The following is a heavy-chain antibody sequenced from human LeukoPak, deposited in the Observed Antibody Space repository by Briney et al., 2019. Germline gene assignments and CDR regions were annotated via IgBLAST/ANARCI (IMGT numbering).Heavy chain of an antibody. CDR3: ARADYDSSGPDY. D-gene: IGHD3-22*01. CDR2: ISSSSSYI. J-gene: IGHJ4*02. V-gene: IGHV3-21*01. CDR1: GFTFSSYS. Sequence: PGRSLRLSRAASGFTFSSYSMNWARQAPGKGLEWVSSISSSSSYIYYADSVKGRFTISRDNAKNSLYLQMNSLRAEDTAVYYCARADYDSSGPDYWGQGTLVTVSS.